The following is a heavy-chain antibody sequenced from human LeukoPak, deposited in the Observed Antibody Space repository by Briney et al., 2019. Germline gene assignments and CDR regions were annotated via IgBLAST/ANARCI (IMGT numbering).Heavy chain of an antibody. CDR1: GFTFSSYA. CDR2: ISGSGGST. D-gene: IGHD2-15*01. J-gene: IGHJ3*02. CDR3: AKETVVVVAATPDAFDI. Sequence: GGSLRLSCAASGFTFSSYAMSWVRQAPGKGLEWVSAISGSGGSTYYADSVKGRFTISRDNSKNTLYLQMNSLRAEDTAVYYCAKETVVVVAATPDAFDIWGQGTMVTVSS. V-gene: IGHV3-23*01.